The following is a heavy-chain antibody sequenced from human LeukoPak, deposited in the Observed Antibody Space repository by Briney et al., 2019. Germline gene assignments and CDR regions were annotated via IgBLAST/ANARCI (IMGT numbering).Heavy chain of an antibody. CDR2: INPNSGGT. V-gene: IGHV1-2*02. D-gene: IGHD5-12*01. CDR3: ARDRVLRGYSGYRLGY. Sequence: ASVKVSCKASGYTFTGYYIQWVRQAPGQGLEWMGWINPNSGGTNYAQKFQGRVTMTRDTSISTAYMELSRLRSDDTAVYYCARDRVLRGYSGYRLGYWGQGTLVTVSS. J-gene: IGHJ4*02. CDR1: GYTFTGYY.